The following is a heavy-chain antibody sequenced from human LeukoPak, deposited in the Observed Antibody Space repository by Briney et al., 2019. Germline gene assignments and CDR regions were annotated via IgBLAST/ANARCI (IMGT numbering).Heavy chain of an antibody. V-gene: IGHV4-38-2*01. CDR2: MYHRGTS. CDR3: ARVSGSYYSDY. J-gene: IGHJ4*02. D-gene: IGHD1-26*01. Sequence: PGGSLRLSCAASGFTFSTYAMSWVRQAPGKGLEWIGSMYHRGTSYYNPSLKSRVTISVDTSKNQFSLKLESVTAADTALYYCARVSGSYYSDYWGRGTLVTVSS. CDR1: GFTFSTYA.